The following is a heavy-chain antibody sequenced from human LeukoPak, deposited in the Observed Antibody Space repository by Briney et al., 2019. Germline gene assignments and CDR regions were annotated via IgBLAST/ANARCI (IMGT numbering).Heavy chain of an antibody. V-gene: IGHV4-61*02. Sequence: SETLSLTCTVSGGSISSGSYYWGWIRQPAGKGLEWIGRIYTSGSTNYNPSLKGRVTISVDTSKNQFSLKLSSVTAADTAVYYCARDGSAAGYSSRGDYSYMDVWGKGTTVTISS. D-gene: IGHD6-13*01. CDR1: GGSISSGSYY. J-gene: IGHJ6*03. CDR2: IYTSGST. CDR3: ARDGSAAGYSSRGDYSYMDV.